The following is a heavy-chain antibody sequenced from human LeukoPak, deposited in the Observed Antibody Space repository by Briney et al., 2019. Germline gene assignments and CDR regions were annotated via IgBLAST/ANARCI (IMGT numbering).Heavy chain of an antibody. J-gene: IGHJ4*02. CDR3: ARPDYDILTGYYRPLDY. CDR2: INPNSGGT. V-gene: IGHV1-2*02. CDR1: GYTFTGYY. Sequence: ASVKVSCTASGYTFTGYYMHWVRQAPGQGLEWMGWINPNSGGTNYAQKFQGRVTMTRDTSISTAYMELSRLRSDDTAVYYCARPDYDILTGYYRPLDYWGQGTLVTVSS. D-gene: IGHD3-9*01.